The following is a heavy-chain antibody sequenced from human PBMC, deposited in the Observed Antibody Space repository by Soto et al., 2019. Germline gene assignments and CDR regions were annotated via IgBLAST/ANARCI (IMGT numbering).Heavy chain of an antibody. CDR3: ARSPAYGDYANLDT. D-gene: IGHD4-17*01. CDR1: GDSVSKYY. CDR2: IYSTRSP. Sequence: QVRLQESGPGLVKPSETLSLTCTVTGDSVSKYYWNWIRQPAGKGLEWIGRIYSTRSPNYNPSLKSRVTMSVDTSKNQFSLKLNLSSVTAADTAVYYCARSPAYGDYANLDTWGPGTLVTVSS. J-gene: IGHJ5*02. V-gene: IGHV4-4*07.